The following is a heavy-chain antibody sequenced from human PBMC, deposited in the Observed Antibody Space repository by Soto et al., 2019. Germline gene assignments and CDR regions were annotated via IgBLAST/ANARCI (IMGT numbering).Heavy chain of an antibody. Sequence: ASVKVSCKASGGTFSSYAISWVRQAPGQGLEWMGGIIPIFGTANYAQKFQGRVTITADKSTSTAYMELSSLRSEDTAVYYCARDWGDSSGYYCYSWGQGTLVTVSS. D-gene: IGHD3-22*01. CDR3: ARDWGDSSGYYCYS. CDR1: GGTFSSYA. V-gene: IGHV1-69*06. CDR2: IIPIFGTA. J-gene: IGHJ4*02.